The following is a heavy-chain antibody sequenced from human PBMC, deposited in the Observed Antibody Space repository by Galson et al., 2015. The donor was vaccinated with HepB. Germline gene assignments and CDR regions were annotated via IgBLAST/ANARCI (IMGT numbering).Heavy chain of an antibody. D-gene: IGHD3-10*01. Sequence: SLRLSCAASGFTFSSYAMHWVRQAPGKGLEWVAVISYDGSNKYYADSVKGRFTISRDNSKNTLYLQMNSLRAEDTAVYYCARLWFGDHKRSANNWFDPWGQGTLVTVSS. V-gene: IGHV3-30-3*01. CDR1: GFTFSSYA. CDR3: ARLWFGDHKRSANNWFDP. CDR2: ISYDGSNK. J-gene: IGHJ5*02.